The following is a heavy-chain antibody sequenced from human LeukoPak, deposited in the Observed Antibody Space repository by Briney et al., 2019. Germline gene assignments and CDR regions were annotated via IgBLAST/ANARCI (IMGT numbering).Heavy chain of an antibody. V-gene: IGHV1-46*01. D-gene: IGHD4-23*01. Sequence: ASVKVSCKASGYTFTSYYMHWVRQAPGQGLEWMGIINPSGGSTSYVQKFQGRVTMTRDTSTSTVYMELSSLRSEDTAVYYCAREGSGGTGFDYWGQGTLVTVSS. CDR1: GYTFTSYY. CDR2: INPSGGST. J-gene: IGHJ4*02. CDR3: AREGSGGTGFDY.